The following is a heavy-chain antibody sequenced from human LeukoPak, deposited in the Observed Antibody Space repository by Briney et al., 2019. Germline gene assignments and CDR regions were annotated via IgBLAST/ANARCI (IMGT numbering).Heavy chain of an antibody. CDR3: ARDPAPGIFGVST. Sequence: PGGSLRLSCAASGFTINTYGMNWVRQAPGKGLEWVSYISSSSSTIYYADSVKGRFTISRDNAKNSLYLQMNSLRAEDTAVYYCARDPAPGIFGVSTWGQGTLVTVSS. J-gene: IGHJ4*02. CDR2: ISSSSSTI. CDR1: GFTINTYG. D-gene: IGHD3-3*01. V-gene: IGHV3-48*01.